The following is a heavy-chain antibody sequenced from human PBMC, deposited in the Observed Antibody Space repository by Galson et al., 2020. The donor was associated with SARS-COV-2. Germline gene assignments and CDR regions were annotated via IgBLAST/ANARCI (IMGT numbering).Heavy chain of an antibody. V-gene: IGHV3-30*18. CDR2: MSYDGSNE. CDR1: GFSFSKYG. J-gene: IGHJ4*02. D-gene: IGHD3-10*01. CDR3: AKTRGYFGSGRDSFDS. Sequence: GGTLRLSCVGSGFSFSKYGMHWVRQAPGKGLEWVALMSYDGSNEYYADSVKGRFTISRDNSKHTLYLQLNSLSAADTAVYYCAKTRGYFGSGRDSFDSWGQGTLVGVSS.